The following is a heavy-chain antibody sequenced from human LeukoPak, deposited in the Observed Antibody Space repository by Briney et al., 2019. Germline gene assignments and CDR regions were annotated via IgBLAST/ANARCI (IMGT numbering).Heavy chain of an antibody. CDR2: ISYDGSSK. CDR3: AKEGLRFFDF. CDR1: GFTFSSTG. Sequence: PGKSLRLSCTASGFTFSSTGMHWVRQAPGKGLEWVASISYDGSSKKYVDSVKGRFTISRDNSKRTLYLQMNSLRSEDTAVYYCAKEGLRFFDFWGQGTLVTVSS. V-gene: IGHV3-30*18. J-gene: IGHJ4*02. D-gene: IGHD5-12*01.